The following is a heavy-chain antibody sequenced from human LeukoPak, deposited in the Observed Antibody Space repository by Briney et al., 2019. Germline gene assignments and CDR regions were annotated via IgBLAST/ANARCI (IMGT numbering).Heavy chain of an antibody. J-gene: IGHJ6*03. V-gene: IGHV3-53*01. CDR3: ASGSGSYRTPYYYMDV. D-gene: IGHD3-10*01. Sequence: GGSLTLSRAASGFTVSSNYMSWVRQAPGKGLEWVSVIYSGGSTYYADSVKGRFTISRDNSKNTLYLQMNSLRAEDTAVYYCASGSGSYRTPYYYMDVWGTGPTVTVSS. CDR2: IYSGGST. CDR1: GFTVSSNY.